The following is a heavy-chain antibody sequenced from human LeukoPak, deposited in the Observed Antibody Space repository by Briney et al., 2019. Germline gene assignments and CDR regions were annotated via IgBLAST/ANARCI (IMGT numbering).Heavy chain of an antibody. CDR3: ARGGYSYGNHPFDY. J-gene: IGHJ4*02. D-gene: IGHD5-18*01. V-gene: IGHV4-4*07. Sequence: PSKTLSLTCTVSGGSISSYYWSWIRQPAGKGLESIGRIYTSGITNYNPSLKSRVTMSVDTSKNQFSLKLTSVTAADTAVYYCARGGYSYGNHPFDYWGQGTLVTVSS. CDR1: GGSISSYY. CDR2: IYTSGIT.